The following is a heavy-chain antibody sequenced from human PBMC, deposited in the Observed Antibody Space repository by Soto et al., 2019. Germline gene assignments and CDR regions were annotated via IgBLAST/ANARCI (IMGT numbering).Heavy chain of an antibody. Sequence: QITLKESGPTLVKPTQTLTLSCTFSGFSLSTSGVGVGWIRQPPGKALEWLALIYWDDDKRYSPSLKSRLTITKDTSKNQVVLTMTNMDPVDTATYYCAHRISGDDAFDIWGQGTMVTVSS. V-gene: IGHV2-5*02. D-gene: IGHD3-10*01. CDR1: GFSLSTSGVG. J-gene: IGHJ3*02. CDR3: AHRISGDDAFDI. CDR2: IYWDDDK.